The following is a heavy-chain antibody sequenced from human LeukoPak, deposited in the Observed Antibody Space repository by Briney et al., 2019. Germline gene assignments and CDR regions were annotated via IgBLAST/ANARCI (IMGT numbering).Heavy chain of an antibody. CDR1: GYSSGNYW. CDR3: ARHYSNEDTLCEL. Sequence: GESPMICCMASGYSSGNYWITWGRQMPGGALEWMGRIRPSDSEPNYSPSFQGHVTISADRSINTVYLQWSSLRASDTAIYFCARHYSNEDTLCELWGQGALVTVST. D-gene: IGHD2-21*01. J-gene: IGHJ1*01. V-gene: IGHV5-10-1*01. CDR2: IRPSDSEP.